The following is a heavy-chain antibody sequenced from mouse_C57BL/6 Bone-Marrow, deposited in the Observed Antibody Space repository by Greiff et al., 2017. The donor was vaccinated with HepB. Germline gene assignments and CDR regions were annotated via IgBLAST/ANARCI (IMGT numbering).Heavy chain of an antibody. CDR3: ARTSYGSGSWFAY. J-gene: IGHJ3*01. V-gene: IGHV1-64*01. CDR2: IHPNSGST. Sequence: QVQLQQPGAELVKPGASVKLSCKASGYTFTSYWMHWVKQRPGQGLEWIGMIHPNSGSTNYNEKFKSKATLTVDKSSSTAYMQLSSLTSEDSAVYYFARTSYGSGSWFAYWGQGTLVTVSA. D-gene: IGHD1-1*01. CDR1: GYTFTSYW.